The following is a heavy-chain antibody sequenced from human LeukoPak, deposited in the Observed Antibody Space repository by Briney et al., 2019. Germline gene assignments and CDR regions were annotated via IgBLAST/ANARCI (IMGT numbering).Heavy chain of an antibody. CDR3: ARDQAVTNYYYYYGMDV. Sequence: SQTLSLTCTVSGGSISSGGYYWSWIRQHPGKGLEWIGYIYYSGSTYYNPSLKSRVTISVDTSKNQFSLKLSSVTAADTAVYYCARDQAVTNYYYYYGMDVWGQGTTVTVSS. J-gene: IGHJ6*02. D-gene: IGHD4-17*01. CDR2: IYYSGST. CDR1: GGSISSGGYY. V-gene: IGHV4-31*03.